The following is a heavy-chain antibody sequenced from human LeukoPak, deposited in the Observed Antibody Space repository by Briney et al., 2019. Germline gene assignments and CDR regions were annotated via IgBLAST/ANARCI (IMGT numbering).Heavy chain of an antibody. Sequence: GESLKISCKGSGYSLTSYWIGWVRQMLGKGLEWMGIIYPGDSDTRYSPSFQGQVTISADKSISTAYLQWSSLKASDTAMYYCARGLYYDILTGHDAFDIWGQGTMVTVSS. CDR2: IYPGDSDT. V-gene: IGHV5-51*01. J-gene: IGHJ3*02. CDR1: GYSLTSYW. D-gene: IGHD3-9*01. CDR3: ARGLYYDILTGHDAFDI.